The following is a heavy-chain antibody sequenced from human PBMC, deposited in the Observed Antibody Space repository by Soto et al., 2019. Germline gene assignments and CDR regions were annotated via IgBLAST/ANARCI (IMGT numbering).Heavy chain of an antibody. J-gene: IGHJ2*01. CDR1: GYTFTNYG. CDR2: ISAYNGNT. V-gene: IGHV1-18*01. Sequence: ASVKVSCKASGYTFTNYGMSWVRQAPGQGLEWMGWISAYNGNTNHAQNFQGRVTMTTDTSTNTAYMELRSPRSDDTAVYYCARCYCSVGSCYSCWHFDLWGRGALVTVSS. CDR3: ARCYCSVGSCYSCWHFDL. D-gene: IGHD2-15*01.